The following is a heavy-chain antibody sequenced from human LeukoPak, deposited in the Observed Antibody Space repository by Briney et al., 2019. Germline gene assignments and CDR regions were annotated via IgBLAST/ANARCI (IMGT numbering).Heavy chain of an antibody. Sequence: PSETLSLTCAVYGGSFSGYYWSWIRQPPGKGLEWIGEINHSGSTNYNPSLKSRVTISVDTSKNQFSLKLSSVTAADTAVYYCVRGLTEAFDYWGQGTLVTVSS. CDR1: GGSFSGYY. CDR2: INHSGST. CDR3: VRGLTEAFDY. V-gene: IGHV4-34*01. J-gene: IGHJ4*02.